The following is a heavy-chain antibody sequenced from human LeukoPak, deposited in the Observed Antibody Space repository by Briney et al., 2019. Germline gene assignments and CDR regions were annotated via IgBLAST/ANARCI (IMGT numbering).Heavy chain of an antibody. CDR2: INYSGTT. CDR3: ARLSDY. Sequence: PSETLSLTCTVYGGAISSDNYYWGWIRQPPGKGLEWIGSINYSGTTYYNPSLKSRVSISVDTSRTQFSLRLSSVTAADTAVYYCARLSDYWGQGTLVTVSS. CDR1: GGAISSDNYY. J-gene: IGHJ4*02. V-gene: IGHV4-39*01.